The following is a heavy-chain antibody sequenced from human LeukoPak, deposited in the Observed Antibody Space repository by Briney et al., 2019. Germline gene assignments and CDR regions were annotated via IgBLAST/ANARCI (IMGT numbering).Heavy chain of an antibody. CDR3: ARGPLIEYCTDGICYSPHYFDH. D-gene: IGHD2-8*01. V-gene: IGHV3-11*04. Sequence: NPGGSLRLSCTASGFTFSDYYMNWIRQAPGKGLEWVSYISSSENTINYADSVKGRFTISRDNAKNSLYLLMNSLRAEDTAVYYCARGPLIEYCTDGICYSPHYFDHWGQGTLVTVSS. CDR2: ISSSENTI. CDR1: GFTFSDYY. J-gene: IGHJ4*02.